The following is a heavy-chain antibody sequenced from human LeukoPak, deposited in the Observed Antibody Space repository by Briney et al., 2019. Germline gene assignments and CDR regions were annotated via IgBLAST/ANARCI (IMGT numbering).Heavy chain of an antibody. J-gene: IGHJ4*02. CDR1: GGTFSSYA. D-gene: IGHD5-12*01. CDR3: ARVFSEDPGHSGYDYGY. V-gene: IGHV1-69*06. Sequence: SVKVSCKASGGTFSSYAISWVRQAPGQGLEWMGRIIPIFGTANYAQKFQGRVTITADKSTSTAYMELSSLRSEDTAVYYCARVFSEDPGHSGYDYGYWGQGTLVTVSS. CDR2: IIPIFGTA.